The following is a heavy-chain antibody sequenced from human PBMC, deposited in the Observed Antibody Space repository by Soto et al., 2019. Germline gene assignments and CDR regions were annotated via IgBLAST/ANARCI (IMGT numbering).Heavy chain of an antibody. D-gene: IGHD4-17*01. V-gene: IGHV1-8*01. CDR1: GYSFARSY. CDR3: ALAGDYINNWFDP. Sequence: VASVKVSCKASGYSFARSYLNWVRQAPGQGLEYMGWMNPNSGHAVYAQKFQGRVTMTWNASMRTGYMELSRLTSDDTAMYYCALAGDYINNWFDPWG. J-gene: IGHJ5*02. CDR2: MNPNSGHA.